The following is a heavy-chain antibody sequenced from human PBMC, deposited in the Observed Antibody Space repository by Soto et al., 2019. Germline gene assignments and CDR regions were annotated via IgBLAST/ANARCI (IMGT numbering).Heavy chain of an antibody. Sequence: GGSLRLSCAASGFTFSNAWMNWVRQAPGKGLEWVGRIKSKTDGGTTDYAAPVKGRFTISRDDSKNTLYLQMNSLKTEDTAVYYCTTDPDITMVRGPWTDYFDYWGQGTLVTVSS. CDR1: GFTFSNAW. V-gene: IGHV3-15*07. CDR2: IKSKTDGGTT. D-gene: IGHD3-10*01. CDR3: TTDPDITMVRGPWTDYFDY. J-gene: IGHJ4*02.